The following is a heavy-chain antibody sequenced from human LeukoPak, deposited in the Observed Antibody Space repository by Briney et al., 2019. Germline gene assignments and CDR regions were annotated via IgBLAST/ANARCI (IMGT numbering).Heavy chain of an antibody. CDR2: ILNDGSQE. CDR3: ARDDALGDNALDI. CDR1: GFTSGFTFDDYG. J-gene: IGHJ3*02. Sequence: GGSLRLSRAASGFTSGFTFDDYGMHWVRQAPGKGLEWVAVILNDGSQEKYADSVKGRFTISRDNSKNTLFLQMNSLRAEDTAVYYCARDDALGDNALDIWGQGTMVTVSS. D-gene: IGHD3-16*01. V-gene: IGHV3-33*08.